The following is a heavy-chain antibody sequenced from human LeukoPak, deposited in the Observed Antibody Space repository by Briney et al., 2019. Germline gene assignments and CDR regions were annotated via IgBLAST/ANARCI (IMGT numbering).Heavy chain of an antibody. Sequence: PGGSLKLSCAASGFTFSGSAMHWVRQAPGKGLEWVSVIYSGGSTYYADSVKGRFTISRHNSKNTLYLQMNSLRAEDTAVYYCARSSARAGYYSSVDYWGQGTLVTVSS. J-gene: IGHJ4*02. CDR2: IYSGGST. D-gene: IGHD3-9*01. CDR1: GFTFSGSA. V-gene: IGHV3-53*04. CDR3: ARSSARAGYYSSVDY.